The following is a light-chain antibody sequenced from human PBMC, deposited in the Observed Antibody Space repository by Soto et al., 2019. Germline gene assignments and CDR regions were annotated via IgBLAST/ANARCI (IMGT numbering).Light chain of an antibody. Sequence: EIGLTQSPGTLSLSPGERATLSCRASQSVRNTYVAWYQKKPGQAPRLLVSGASSRATGIPARYSGSGSGTDFTLTINRLEPEDFAVYFCQQYGESPPTFGGGTKVEIK. CDR3: QQYGESPPT. J-gene: IGKJ4*01. CDR2: GAS. CDR1: QSVRNTY. V-gene: IGKV3-20*01.